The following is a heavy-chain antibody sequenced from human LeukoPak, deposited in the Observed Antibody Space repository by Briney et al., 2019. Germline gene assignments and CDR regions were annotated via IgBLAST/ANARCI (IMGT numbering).Heavy chain of an antibody. Sequence: ARSLRLSNAATGFSPTSYWMRWVRHAPRKGLVWVSHINRYGSNTSYADSVKGRFTIFSDNPKNTLYLQMDSLRAEDTAVYYCARPASGPDDYWGQGTLVTVSS. CDR3: ARPASGPDDY. D-gene: IGHD5-12*01. V-gene: IGHV3-74*01. J-gene: IGHJ4*02. CDR2: INRYGSNT. CDR1: GFSPTSYW.